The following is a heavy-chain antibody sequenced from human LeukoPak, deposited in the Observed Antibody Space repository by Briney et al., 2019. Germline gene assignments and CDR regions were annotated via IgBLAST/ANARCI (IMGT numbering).Heavy chain of an antibody. J-gene: IGHJ5*02. V-gene: IGHV1-46*01. D-gene: IGHD3-10*01. CDR1: GYTFTSYY. CDR2: INPSGGST. CDR3: ARGQGVWFGDLNWFDP. Sequence: GASVKVSCKASGYTFTSYYMHWVRQAPGQGLEWMGIINPSGGSTSYAQKFQGRVTMTRDTSISTAYMELSRLRSDDTAVYYCARGQGVWFGDLNWFDPWGQGTLVTVSS.